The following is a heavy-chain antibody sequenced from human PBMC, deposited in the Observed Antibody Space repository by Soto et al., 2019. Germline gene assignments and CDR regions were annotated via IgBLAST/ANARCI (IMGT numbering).Heavy chain of an antibody. J-gene: IGHJ4*02. CDR1: GGSISSSSYY. Sequence: QLQLQESGPGLVKPSETLSLTCTVSGGSISSSSYYWGWIRQPPGKGLEWIGSIYYSGSTYYNPSLKSRVTISVDTSKNQFSLKLSSVTAADTAVYYCARLFGYDSSGYTDYWGQGTLVTVSS. V-gene: IGHV4-39*01. D-gene: IGHD3-22*01. CDR2: IYYSGST. CDR3: ARLFGYDSSGYTDY.